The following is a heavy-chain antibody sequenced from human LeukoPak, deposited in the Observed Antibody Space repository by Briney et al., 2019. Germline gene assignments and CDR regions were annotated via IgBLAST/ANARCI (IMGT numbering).Heavy chain of an antibody. CDR1: GGSISSGSYY. J-gene: IGHJ5*02. CDR2: IYYSGST. D-gene: IGHD2-21*02. CDR3: ARDHSYCGGDCYPNWFDP. Sequence: SQTLSLTCTVSGGSISSGSYYWSWIRQPPGKGLEWIGSIYYSGSTYYNPSLKSRVTISVDTSKNQFSLKLSSVTAADTAVYYCARDHSYCGGDCYPNWFDPWGQGTLVTVSS. V-gene: IGHV4-39*07.